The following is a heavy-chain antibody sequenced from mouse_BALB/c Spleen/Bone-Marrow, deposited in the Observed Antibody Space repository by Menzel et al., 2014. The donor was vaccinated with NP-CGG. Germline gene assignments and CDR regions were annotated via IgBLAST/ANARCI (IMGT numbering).Heavy chain of an antibody. V-gene: IGHV1-54*03. CDR2: INPGSGGT. CDR1: GYAFTNYL. Sequence: VKLQESGAELVRPGTSVKVSCKASGYAFTNYLIEWVKQRPGQGLEWIGVINPGSGGTNYNEKFKGKAILTADKSSSAAYMQLSSLTSDDSAVYFCARRDDAMDYWGQGTSVTVSS. J-gene: IGHJ4*01. CDR3: ARRDDAMDY. D-gene: IGHD3-3*01.